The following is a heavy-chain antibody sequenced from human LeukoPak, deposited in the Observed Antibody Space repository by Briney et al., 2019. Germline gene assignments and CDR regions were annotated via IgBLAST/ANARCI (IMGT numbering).Heavy chain of an antibody. CDR2: IYYSGST. CDR3: ASSRFLEWFFDH. Sequence: SETLSLTCTVSGGSISSSSYYWGWIRQPPGKGLEWIGSIYYSGSTYYNPSLKSRVTISVDTSKNQFSLKLSSVTAADTAVYYCASSRFLEWFFDHWGQGTLVTVSS. J-gene: IGHJ4*02. D-gene: IGHD3-3*01. CDR1: GGSISSSSYY. V-gene: IGHV4-39*01.